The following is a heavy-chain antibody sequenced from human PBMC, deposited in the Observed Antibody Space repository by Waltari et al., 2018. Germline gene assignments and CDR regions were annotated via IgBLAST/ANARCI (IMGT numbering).Heavy chain of an antibody. V-gene: IGHV3-9*01. J-gene: IGHJ4*02. CDR1: GFTFDDYA. D-gene: IGHD3-3*01. CDR3: AIQISGVVF. Sequence: EVQLVESGGGLVQPGRSLRLSCAASGFTFDDYAMNWVRQAPGKGLEWVSGISWNSGSIGYADSVKGRFTMSRDNAKDTLYLQMNSLRGEDTAVYYCAIQISGVVFWGQGTLVTVSS. CDR2: ISWNSGSI.